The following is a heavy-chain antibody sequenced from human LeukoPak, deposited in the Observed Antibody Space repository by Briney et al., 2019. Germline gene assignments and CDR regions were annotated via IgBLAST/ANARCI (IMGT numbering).Heavy chain of an antibody. Sequence: SETPSLTCTVSSGSITSYYWSWIRQPPGKGLEYIGHIYYTGTTDYNPSLKSRVTMSVDTSKNQFSLRLISVTASDTAVYFCAGAPNRHFFDYWGHGTLVAVSS. CDR3: AGAPNRHFFDY. CDR2: IYYTGTT. V-gene: IGHV4-59*01. CDR1: SGSITSYY. J-gene: IGHJ4*01.